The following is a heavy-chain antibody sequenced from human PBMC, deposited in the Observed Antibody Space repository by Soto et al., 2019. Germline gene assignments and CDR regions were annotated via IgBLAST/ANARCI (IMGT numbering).Heavy chain of an antibody. V-gene: IGHV4-34*01. J-gene: IGHJ5*02. CDR2: INHSGST. CDR3: ARGSSITIFGVVMFNWFDP. CDR1: GGSFSGYY. Sequence: SETLSLSCAVYGGSFSGYYWSWIRQPPGEGLEWTGEINHSGSTNYNPSLKSRVTISVDTSKNQFSLKLSSVTAADTAVYYCARGSSITIFGVVMFNWFDPWGQGTLVTVS. D-gene: IGHD3-3*01.